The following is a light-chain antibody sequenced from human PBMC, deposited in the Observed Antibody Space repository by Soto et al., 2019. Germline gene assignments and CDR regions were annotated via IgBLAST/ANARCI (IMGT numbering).Light chain of an antibody. V-gene: IGKV3-20*01. CDR3: QQYGRSPRVLVT. J-gene: IGKJ3*01. Sequence: EIVLTQSPGTLSLSPGERATLSCRASQSVYSNYLAWYQRKPGQAPRLLIYAASRRASGIPDRFSGSGSGTDFTLTISRLEPEDSAVYYCQQYGRSPRVLVTFGPGTKVEIK. CDR1: QSVYSNY. CDR2: AAS.